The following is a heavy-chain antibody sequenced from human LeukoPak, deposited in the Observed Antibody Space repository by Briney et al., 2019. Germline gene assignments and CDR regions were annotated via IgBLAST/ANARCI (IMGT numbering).Heavy chain of an antibody. Sequence: SETLSLTCAVYSGSFSGYYWSWIRQPPGKGLEWIGEINHSGSTNYDPSLKGRVTISVDTSKNQFSLKLSSVTAADTAVYYCARGGMAYGSGSYYIPRSTYYFDYWGQGTLVTVSS. J-gene: IGHJ4*02. CDR1: SGSFSGYY. CDR3: ARGGMAYGSGSYYIPRSTYYFDY. V-gene: IGHV4-34*01. CDR2: INHSGST. D-gene: IGHD3-10*01.